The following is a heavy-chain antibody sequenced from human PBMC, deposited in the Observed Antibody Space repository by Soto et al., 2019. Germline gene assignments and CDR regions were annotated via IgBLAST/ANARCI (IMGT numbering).Heavy chain of an antibody. V-gene: IGHV4-39*01. CDR1: GGSVTNSSYY. D-gene: IGHD3-3*01. CDR3: ARGHVGVGSGHYYYYYCMDV. CDR2: VYYRGRS. Sequence: SETLSLTCTVSGGSVTNSSYYWGWIRQSPGKGLEWIGSVYYRGRSYSKSSVKSRVTISVDTSKNRFSLSLNSVTASDTAVYYCARGHVGVGSGHYYYYYCMDVWGQGTTVTVSS. J-gene: IGHJ6*02.